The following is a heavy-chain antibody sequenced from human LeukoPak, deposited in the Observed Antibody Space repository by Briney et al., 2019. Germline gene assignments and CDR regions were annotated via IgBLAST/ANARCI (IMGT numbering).Heavy chain of an antibody. CDR2: IYYSGST. D-gene: IGHD2-2*03. J-gene: IGHJ4*02. CDR3: ARHGSTVYFDY. V-gene: IGHV4-39*01. Sequence: SETLSLTCAVSGGSISSTTSYWGWIRHPPGKGLEWLGRIYYSGSTFYNPSLKSRVTISVDTSNTQFSLRVSYVTAADTAVYYCARHGSTVYFDYWGQGTLVTVSS. CDR1: GGSISSTTSY.